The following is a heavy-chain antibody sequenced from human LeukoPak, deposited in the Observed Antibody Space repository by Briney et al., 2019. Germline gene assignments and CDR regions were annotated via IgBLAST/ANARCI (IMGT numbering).Heavy chain of an antibody. CDR1: GYSFSTYD. J-gene: IGHJ4*01. Sequence: ASVKVSCRASGYSFSTYDIIWVRQATGQGLEWMGWMNPNSGYAGYAQKFQGRVTITRDTSISTAYMELSSLRSEDTAVYYCARSSAWRNFDYWGXGTXVTVSS. CDR2: MNPNSGYA. CDR3: ARSSAWRNFDY. D-gene: IGHD6-25*01. V-gene: IGHV1-8*03.